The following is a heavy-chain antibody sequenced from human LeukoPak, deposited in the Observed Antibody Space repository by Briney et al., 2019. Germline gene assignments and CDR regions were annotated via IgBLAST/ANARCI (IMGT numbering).Heavy chain of an antibody. V-gene: IGHV3-23*01. D-gene: IGHD2-15*01. CDR2: ISDTGNT. J-gene: IGHJ4*02. CDR1: GFTFSSYA. Sequence: PGGSLRLSCAASGFTFSSYAMSWVRQAPGKGLEWVSAISDTGNTYHADSVKGRFTISRDSSKNTLFLQMNRLRPEDAAVYYSAKAPVTTCRGAFCYPFDYWGLGTLVTVSS. CDR3: AKAPVTTCRGAFCYPFDY.